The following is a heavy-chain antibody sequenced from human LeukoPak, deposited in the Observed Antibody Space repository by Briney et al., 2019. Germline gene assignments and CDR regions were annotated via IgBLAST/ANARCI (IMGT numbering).Heavy chain of an antibody. D-gene: IGHD3-22*01. V-gene: IGHV4-61*02. CDR2: IYTSGST. CDR1: GGSISSGSYY. J-gene: IGHJ4*02. Sequence: PSETLSLTCTGSGGSISSGSYYWSWIRQPAGKGLEWIGRIYTSGSTNYNPSLKSRVTISVDTSKNQFSLKLSSVTAADTAVYYCASTSKYYYDTAIPFDYWGQGTLVTVSS. CDR3: ASTSKYYYDTAIPFDY.